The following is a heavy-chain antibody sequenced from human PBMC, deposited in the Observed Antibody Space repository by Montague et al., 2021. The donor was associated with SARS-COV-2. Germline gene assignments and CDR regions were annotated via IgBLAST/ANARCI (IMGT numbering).Heavy chain of an antibody. CDR2: TYYRSKWYN. CDR3: ARGIWFGELLTGYYYYGMDV. CDR1: GDSVSINSAA. J-gene: IGHJ6*02. V-gene: IGHV6-1*01. D-gene: IGHD3-10*01. Sequence: CAISGDSVSINSAAWNWIRQSPSRRLDRLGRTYYRSKWYNDYAVSVKSRITINPDTSKNQFSLQLNSVTPEDTAVYYCARGIWFGELLTGYYYYGMDVWGQGTTVTVSS.